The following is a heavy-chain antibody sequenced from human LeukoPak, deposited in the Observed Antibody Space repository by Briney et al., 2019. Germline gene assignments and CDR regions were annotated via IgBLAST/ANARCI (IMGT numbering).Heavy chain of an antibody. Sequence: SVKVSCKASGGTFSSYAISWVRQAPGQGLEWMGGIIPIFGTANYAQKFQGRVTITADESTSTAYMELSSLRSEDTAVYYCAACKGIVVDLFPAYWGQGTLVTVSS. CDR1: GGTFSSYA. V-gene: IGHV1-69*13. D-gene: IGHD3-22*01. CDR2: IIPIFGTA. CDR3: AACKGIVVDLFPAY. J-gene: IGHJ4*02.